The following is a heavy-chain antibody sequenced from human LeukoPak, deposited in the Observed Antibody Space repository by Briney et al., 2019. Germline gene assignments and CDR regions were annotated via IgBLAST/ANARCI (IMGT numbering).Heavy chain of an antibody. CDR2: IIPIFGTA. J-gene: IGHJ4*02. CDR1: GGTFSSYA. V-gene: IGHV1-69*06. Sequence: ASVKVSCKASGGTFSSYAISWVRQAPGQGLEWMGGIIPIFGTANYAQKFQGRVTMTEDTSTDTAYMELSSLRSEDAAVYYCATGGSGDGYNFEGRWVRYWGQGTLVTVSS. CDR3: ATGGSGDGYNFEGRWVRY. D-gene: IGHD5-24*01.